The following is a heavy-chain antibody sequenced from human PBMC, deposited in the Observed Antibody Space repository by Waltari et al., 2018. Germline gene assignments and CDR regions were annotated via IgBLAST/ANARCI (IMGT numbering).Heavy chain of an antibody. Sequence: QVQLVQSGAEVKKPGSSVKVSCKASGGTFSSYAISWLRPASGRGLGWMGGIIPIFGRANYEQKFQGRVTITADESTSTAYMELSSLRSEDTAVYYCARGYDIVVVPAAIYYYGMDVWGQGTTVTVSS. CDR2: IIPIFGRA. V-gene: IGHV1-69*01. CDR1: GGTFSSYA. J-gene: IGHJ6*02. CDR3: ARGYDIVVVPAAIYYYGMDV. D-gene: IGHD2-2*01.